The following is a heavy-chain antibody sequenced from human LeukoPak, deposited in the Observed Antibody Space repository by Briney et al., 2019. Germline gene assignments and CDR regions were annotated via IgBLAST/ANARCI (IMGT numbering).Heavy chain of an antibody. CDR2: INPNSGGT. J-gene: IGHJ4*02. CDR1: GYTFTSYA. D-gene: IGHD5-18*01. CDR3: ARDVIRLQLWQRPRPFDY. Sequence: ASVTVSCKASGYTFTSYAMNWVRQAPGQGLEWMGWINPNSGGTNYAQKFQGRVTMTRDTSISTAYMELSRLRSDDTAVYYCARDVIRLQLWQRPRPFDYWGQGTLVTVSS. V-gene: IGHV1-2*02.